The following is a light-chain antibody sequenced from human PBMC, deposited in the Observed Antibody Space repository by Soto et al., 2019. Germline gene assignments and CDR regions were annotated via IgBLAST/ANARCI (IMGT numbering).Light chain of an antibody. CDR1: QSVSSN. CDR2: GAS. V-gene: IGKV3-15*01. J-gene: IGKJ1*01. CDR3: QQYNNWPRT. Sequence: EIVMTQSPATLSVSPGERATLSCRASQSVSSNLAWYQQKPGQAPSLLIYGASTRATGIPARFSGSGSGTDFTLTISSLQSADFAVYYCQQYNNWPRTFGQGTKVDIK.